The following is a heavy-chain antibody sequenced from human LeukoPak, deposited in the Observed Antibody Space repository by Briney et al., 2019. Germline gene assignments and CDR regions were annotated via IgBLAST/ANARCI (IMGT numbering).Heavy chain of an antibody. CDR1: GYSFTTFY. J-gene: IGHJ4*02. CDR2: INPSGGST. D-gene: IGHD3-22*01. Sequence: ASVKISCRTSGYSFTTFYIHWVRQAPGQGLEWMGIINPSGGSTSYAQKFQGRVTMTRDTSTSTVYMELSSLRSEDTAVYYCARVRYYDSSGYSIFDYWGQGTLVTVSS. V-gene: IGHV1-46*01. CDR3: ARVRYYDSSGYSIFDY.